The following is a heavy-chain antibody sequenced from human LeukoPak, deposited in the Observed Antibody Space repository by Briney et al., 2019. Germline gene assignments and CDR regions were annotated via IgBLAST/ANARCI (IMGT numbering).Heavy chain of an antibody. CDR2: ISGSGGST. D-gene: IGHD4-23*01. CDR1: GFTFSSYA. Sequence: GGSLRLSCAASGFTFSSYAMSWVRQAPGKGLEWVSAISGSGGSTYYADSVKGRFTISRDNSKNTLYLQMNSLRAEDTAVYYCARDLASDYGGIPFDYWGQGTLVTISS. J-gene: IGHJ4*02. CDR3: ARDLASDYGGIPFDY. V-gene: IGHV3-23*01.